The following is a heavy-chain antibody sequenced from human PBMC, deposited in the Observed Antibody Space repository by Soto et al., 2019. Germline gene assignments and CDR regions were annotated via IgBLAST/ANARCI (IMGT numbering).Heavy chain of an antibody. CDR2: IYPGDSDT. J-gene: IGHJ6*02. CDR3: ARHRREWHNQYSYYYGMDV. V-gene: IGHV5-51*01. CDR1: GYSFTTYY. Sequence: PGESLKISCKGSGYSFTTYYIAWVRLMPGRGLEWMGIIYPGDSDTRYNSSFEGQVTISADKSISTAYLQWKSLKASDTAIYYCARHRREWHNQYSYYYGMDVWGQGTTVTVSS. D-gene: IGHD3-3*01.